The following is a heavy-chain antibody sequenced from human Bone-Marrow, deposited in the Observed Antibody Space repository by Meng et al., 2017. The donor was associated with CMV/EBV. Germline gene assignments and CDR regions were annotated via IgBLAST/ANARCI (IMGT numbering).Heavy chain of an antibody. CDR1: GFTFDDYG. CDR3: ARVRYYGAFDI. Sequence: GGSLRLSCAASGFTFDDYGMSWVRQAPGKGLEWVSGINWNGGSTGYADSVKGRFTITRDNAKNSLYLQMKSLRAEDTALYYCARVRYYGAFDIWGPGKMVTVSS. CDR2: INWNGGST. J-gene: IGHJ3*02. D-gene: IGHD1-26*01. V-gene: IGHV3-20*04.